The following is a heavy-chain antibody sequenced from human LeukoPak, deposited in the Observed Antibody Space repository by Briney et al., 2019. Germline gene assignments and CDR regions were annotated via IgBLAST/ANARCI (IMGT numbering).Heavy chain of an antibody. J-gene: IGHJ4*02. V-gene: IGHV3-48*03. CDR1: GFSFSSYE. D-gene: IGHD4-17*01. CDR3: ARHSFGDYEFWFDY. CDR2: ISSSSRTI. Sequence: VGSLIHSCAATGFSFSSYEMNWCRQAPGKGLEWVAYISSSSRTIYYTDSVKGGFTISRDNLQNSLYLQLNSLRAEDTAVYDCARHSFGDYEFWFDYWGQGTLVTVSS.